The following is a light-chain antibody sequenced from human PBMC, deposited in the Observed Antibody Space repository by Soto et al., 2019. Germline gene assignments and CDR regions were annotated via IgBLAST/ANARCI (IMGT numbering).Light chain of an antibody. Sequence: QSVLTQPASVSGSPGQSITISCTGTSSDVGGYNYVSWYQQHPGKAPKLVISDVRNRPSGVSNRFSASKSGNTASLTISGLQAEDEADYYCSSYTNSGALYVFGGGTQLTVL. CDR2: DVR. J-gene: IGLJ7*01. V-gene: IGLV2-14*03. CDR3: SSYTNSGALYV. CDR1: SSDVGGYNY.